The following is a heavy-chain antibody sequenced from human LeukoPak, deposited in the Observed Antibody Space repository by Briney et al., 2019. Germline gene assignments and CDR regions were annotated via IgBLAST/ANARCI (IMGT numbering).Heavy chain of an antibody. V-gene: IGHV1-69*06. J-gene: IGHJ3*02. D-gene: IGHD3-16*01. Sequence: ASVKVSCKASGGTFSSYAISWVRQAPGQGLEWMGGIIPIFGTANYAQKFQGRVTITADKSTSTAYMELSSLRSEDTAVYYCARDNDADAFDIWGQGTMVTVSS. CDR3: ARDNDADAFDI. CDR1: GGTFSSYA. CDR2: IIPIFGTA.